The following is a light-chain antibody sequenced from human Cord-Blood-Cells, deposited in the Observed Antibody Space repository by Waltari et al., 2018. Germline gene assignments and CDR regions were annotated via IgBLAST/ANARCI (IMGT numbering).Light chain of an antibody. CDR3: QQYNSYSLT. CDR2: DAS. V-gene: IGKV1-5*01. Sequence: DIQMTQSPSTLSASVGDRVTITCRTSQSISSWLAWYQQKPGKAPKLLSYDASILESGVPSRFCGSGSGTECTLTSSSLQPDDFATYYCQQYNSYSLTFGRGTKVEIK. J-gene: IGKJ4*01. CDR1: QSISSW.